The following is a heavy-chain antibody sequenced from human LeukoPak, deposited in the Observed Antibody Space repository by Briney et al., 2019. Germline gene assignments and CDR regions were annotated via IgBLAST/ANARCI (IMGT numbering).Heavy chain of an antibody. D-gene: IGHD2-15*01. CDR2: ISGSGDYI. V-gene: IGHV3-23*01. CDR3: LGRYCSGGDCYGIPNK. J-gene: IGHJ4*02. Sequence: GGSLRLSCAASGFTFSSYGMSWVRQAPGKGLEWLSAISGSGDYIFYADSAKGRFTISRDNSKNTLYLQMNSLRAEDTAMYYCLGRYCSGGDCYGIPNKWGQGTLVTVSS. CDR1: GFTFSSYG.